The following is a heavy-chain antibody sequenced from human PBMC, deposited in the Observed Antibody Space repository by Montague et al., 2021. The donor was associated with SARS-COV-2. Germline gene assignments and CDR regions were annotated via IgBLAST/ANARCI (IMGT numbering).Heavy chain of an antibody. CDR2: IWYDGSNK. D-gene: IGHD3-3*01. Sequence: SLRLSCAASGFTFSSYGMHWVRQAPGKGLEWVAVIWYDGSNKYYADSVKGRFTISRDNSKNTLYLQMNSLRAEDTAVYYCARGLKTSDFWSGTVEWLGDYYDYGMDVWGQGTTVTVFS. CDR1: GFTFSSYG. V-gene: IGHV3-33*01. CDR3: ARGLKTSDFWSGTVEWLGDYYDYGMDV. J-gene: IGHJ6*02.